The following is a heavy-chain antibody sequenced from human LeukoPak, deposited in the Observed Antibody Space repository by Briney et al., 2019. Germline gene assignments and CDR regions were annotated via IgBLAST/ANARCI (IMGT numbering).Heavy chain of an antibody. D-gene: IGHD3/OR15-3a*01. CDR1: GLPFRSYW. CDR2: IKQDASEI. CDR3: ARVRTENYYGMDV. Sequence: QTGGSLTLSCAASGLPFRSYWMSWVRQAPGKGLEWVTNIKQDASEIYYVDSVNGRFTISRDNAKNSLYLQMNSLRVEDTAVYYCARVRTENYYGMDVWGQGTTVTVSS. J-gene: IGHJ6*02. V-gene: IGHV3-7*04.